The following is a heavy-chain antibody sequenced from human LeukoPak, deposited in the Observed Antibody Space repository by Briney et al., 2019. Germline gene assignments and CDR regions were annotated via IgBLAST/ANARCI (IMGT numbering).Heavy chain of an antibody. CDR3: ARLPYRDGVAQDY. Sequence: ASVKVSCKTSGYTFTRYYMQWVRQAPGHGLERMGIINPISGATDYAQKFQGRVTMTRDTSTSTVYMELSSLRSEDTAMYYCARLPYRDGVAQDYWGQGTLVTVSP. CDR2: INPISGAT. CDR1: GYTFTRYY. J-gene: IGHJ4*02. V-gene: IGHV1-46*01. D-gene: IGHD3-16*02.